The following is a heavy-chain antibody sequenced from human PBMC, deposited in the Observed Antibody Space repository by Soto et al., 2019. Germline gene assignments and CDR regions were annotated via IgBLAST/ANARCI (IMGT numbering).Heavy chain of an antibody. D-gene: IGHD5-18*01. CDR3: ARVVGPVNSYGYYYGMDV. J-gene: IGHJ6*02. CDR2: IYYSGST. CDR1: GGSISRDSYY. Sequence: SETLSLTCTVSGGSISRDSYYWGWIRQPPGKGLEWIGYIYYSGSTNYNPSLKSRVTISVDTSKNQFSLKLSSVTAADTAVYYCARVVGPVNSYGYYYGMDVWGQGTTVTVSS. V-gene: IGHV4-61*05.